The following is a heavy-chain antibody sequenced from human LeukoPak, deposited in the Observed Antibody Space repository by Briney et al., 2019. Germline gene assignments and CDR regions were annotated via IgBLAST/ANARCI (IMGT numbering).Heavy chain of an antibody. J-gene: IGHJ6*02. CDR1: GYTFTSYY. CDR3: ASKGCSGGSCYSGYYGMDV. Sequence: ASVKVSCKASGYTFTSYYLHWVRQAPGQGLEWMGIINPSGGSTTYAQNFQGRVTMTRDTSTSTVYMELSSLRSEDTAVYYCASKGCSGGSCYSGYYGMDVWGQGTTVTVSS. D-gene: IGHD2-15*01. V-gene: IGHV1-46*01. CDR2: INPSGGST.